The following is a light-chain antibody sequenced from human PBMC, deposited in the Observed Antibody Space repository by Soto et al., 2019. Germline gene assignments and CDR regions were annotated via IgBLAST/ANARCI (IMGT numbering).Light chain of an antibody. V-gene: IGKV1-5*01. CDR2: DAS. J-gene: IGKJ1*01. CDR1: QSISSW. Sequence: DIQMTQSPSTLSASVGDRVTITCRASQSISSWLAWYQQKPGKAPKLLIYDASNLESGVPSRFSGSGSGTDFTLTISSLQSEDFATYYCQQHYITPWTFGQGTKVEIK. CDR3: QQHYITPWT.